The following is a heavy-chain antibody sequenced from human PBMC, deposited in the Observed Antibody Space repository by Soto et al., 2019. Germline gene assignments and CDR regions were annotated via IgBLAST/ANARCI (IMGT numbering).Heavy chain of an antibody. CDR2: IYHSGST. CDR1: GGSISSSNW. D-gene: IGHD3-22*01. Sequence: PSETLSLTCAVSGGSISSSNWCSWVRQPPGKGLEWIGEIYHSGSTNYNPSLKSRVTISVDKSKNQFSLKLSSVTAADTAVYYCARAGYYYDSSGYYGSVGLDYWGQGTLVTVSS. J-gene: IGHJ4*02. CDR3: ARAGYYYDSSGYYGSVGLDY. V-gene: IGHV4-4*02.